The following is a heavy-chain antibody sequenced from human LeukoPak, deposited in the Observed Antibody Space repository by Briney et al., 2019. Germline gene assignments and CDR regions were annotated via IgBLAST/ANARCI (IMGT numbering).Heavy chain of an antibody. CDR1: GASINSGGYY. Sequence: SETLSLTCTVSGASINSGGYYWSWIRQHPTKGLEWIGYIYYSGSTYYNPSLKSRVTISLDTSKNQFSLKLSSVTAADTAVYYCARVDTAMDHYYYYYMDVWGKGTTVTVSS. CDR2: IYYSGST. CDR3: ARVDTAMDHYYYYYMDV. V-gene: IGHV4-31*03. J-gene: IGHJ6*03. D-gene: IGHD5-18*01.